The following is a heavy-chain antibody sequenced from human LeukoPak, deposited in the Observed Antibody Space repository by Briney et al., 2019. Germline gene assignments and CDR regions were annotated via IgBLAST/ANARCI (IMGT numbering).Heavy chain of an antibody. CDR2: IRSKANSYAT. V-gene: IGHV3-73*01. Sequence: PGGSLRLSCAASGFTFSGSAMHWVRQASGKGLEWVGRIRSKANSYATAYAASVKGRFTISRDDSKNTAYLQMNSLKTEDTAVYYCTTNIVVVTAVIDYWGQGTLVTVSS. CDR3: TTNIVVVTAVIDY. CDR1: GFTFSGSA. J-gene: IGHJ4*02. D-gene: IGHD2-21*02.